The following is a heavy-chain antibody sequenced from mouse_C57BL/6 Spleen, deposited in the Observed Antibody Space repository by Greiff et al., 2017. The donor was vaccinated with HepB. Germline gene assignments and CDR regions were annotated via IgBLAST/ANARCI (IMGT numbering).Heavy chain of an antibody. D-gene: IGHD1-1*01. Sequence: QVQLQQPGAELVKPGASVKMSCKASGYTFTSYWITWVKQRPGQGLEWIGDIYPGSGSTNYNAKFKSKATLTVDTPSSTAYMQLSSLTSEDSAVYYCARKITTRAMDYWGQGTSVTVSS. CDR1: GYTFTSYW. J-gene: IGHJ4*01. CDR3: ARKITTRAMDY. V-gene: IGHV1-55*01. CDR2: IYPGSGST.